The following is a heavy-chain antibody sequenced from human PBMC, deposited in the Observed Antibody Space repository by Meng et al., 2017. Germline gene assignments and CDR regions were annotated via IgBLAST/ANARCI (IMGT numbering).Heavy chain of an antibody. CDR2: INPNSGGT. J-gene: IGHJ4*02. V-gene: IGHV1-2*06. D-gene: IGHD3-10*01. CDR1: GYTFTGYY. Sequence: QGQLGQSGAEVQKPGASVKVSCKASGYTFTGYYMHWVRQAPGQGLEWMGRINPNSGGTNYAQKFQGRVTMTRDTSISTAYMELSRLRSDDTAVYYCASELNTYGSGSYAYWGQGTLVTVSS. CDR3: ASELNTYGSGSYAY.